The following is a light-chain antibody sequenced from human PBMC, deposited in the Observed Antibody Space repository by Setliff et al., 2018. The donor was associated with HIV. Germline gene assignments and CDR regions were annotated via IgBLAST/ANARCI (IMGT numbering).Light chain of an antibody. V-gene: IGLV2-14*02. CDR2: EGS. Sequence: QSVLTQPASVSGSPGQSITISCTGTSSDVGSYNLVSWYQHHPGKSPKIMTYEGSKRPSGVSNRFFGSKSGNTASLTISGLQAEDEADYYCSSYRTGNTQVFGGGTKVTVL. J-gene: IGLJ3*02. CDR1: SSDVGSYNL. CDR3: SSYRTGNTQV.